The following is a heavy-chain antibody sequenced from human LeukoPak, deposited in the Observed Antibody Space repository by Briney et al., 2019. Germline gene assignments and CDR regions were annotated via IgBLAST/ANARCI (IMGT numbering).Heavy chain of an antibody. J-gene: IGHJ4*02. Sequence: PGGSLRLSCAASGFTFSSYAMSWVRQAPGKGLEWVSSISSSSSYIYYADSVKGRFTISRDNAKNSLYLQMNSLRAEDTAVYYCARDSVRGDIVVVPAAPPFDYWGQGTLVTVSS. V-gene: IGHV3-21*01. CDR1: GFTFSSYA. CDR2: ISSSSSYI. CDR3: ARDSVRGDIVVVPAAPPFDY. D-gene: IGHD2-2*01.